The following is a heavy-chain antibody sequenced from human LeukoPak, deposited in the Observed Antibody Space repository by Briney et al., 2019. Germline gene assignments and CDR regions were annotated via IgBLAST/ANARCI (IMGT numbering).Heavy chain of an antibody. J-gene: IGHJ5*02. CDR3: ARGLNSVTTRPLFWCHP. V-gene: IGHV4-34*01. D-gene: IGHD4-17*01. CDR1: GGSFSGYY. CDR2: INHSGST. Sequence: SETLSLTCAVYGGSFSGYYWSWIRQPPGKGLEWIGEINHSGSTNYNPSLKSRVTISVDTSKNQFSLKLSSVTAADTAVYYCARGLNSVTTRPLFWCHPWGQGTLVTVSS.